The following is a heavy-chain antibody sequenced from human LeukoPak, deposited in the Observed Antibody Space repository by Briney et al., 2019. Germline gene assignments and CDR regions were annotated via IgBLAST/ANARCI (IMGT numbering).Heavy chain of an antibody. J-gene: IGHJ4*02. CDR2: IYYSGST. CDR3: ARGAQYLNDY. D-gene: IGHD4-11*01. V-gene: IGHV4-31*03. Sequence: SEILSLTCTVSGGSISSGGYYWSWIRQHPGKGLEWIGYIYYSGSTYYNPSLKSRVTISVDTSKNQFSLKLSSVTAADTAVYYCARGAQYLNDYWGQGTLVTVSS. CDR1: GGSISSGGYY.